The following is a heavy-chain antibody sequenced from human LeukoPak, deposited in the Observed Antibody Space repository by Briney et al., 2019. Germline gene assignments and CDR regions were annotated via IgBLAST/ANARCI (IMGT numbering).Heavy chain of an antibody. D-gene: IGHD2-2*01. CDR3: ARSTLPAATGYYFDY. Sequence: PGGSLRLSCAASGFTLSSNYMSWVRQAPGKGLEWVSVIYSGGSTYYADSVKGRFTISRDNSKNTLYLQMNSLRAEDTAVYYCARSTLPAATGYYFDYWGQGTLVTVSS. CDR1: GFTLSSNY. V-gene: IGHV3-66*02. CDR2: IYSGGST. J-gene: IGHJ4*02.